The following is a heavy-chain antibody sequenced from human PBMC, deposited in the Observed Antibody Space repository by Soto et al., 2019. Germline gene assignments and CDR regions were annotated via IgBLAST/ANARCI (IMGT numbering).Heavy chain of an antibody. V-gene: IGHV3-30-3*01. CDR3: ARALAGAPAFDY. CDR2: IPYDGSNK. Sequence: PGGSLRLSCAASGFTFSSYAMHWVRQAPGKGLEWVAVIPYDGSNKYYADSVKGRFTISRDNSKNTLYLQMNSLRAEDTAVYYCARALAGAPAFDYWGQGTLVTVSS. CDR1: GFTFSSYA. J-gene: IGHJ4*02. D-gene: IGHD1-26*01.